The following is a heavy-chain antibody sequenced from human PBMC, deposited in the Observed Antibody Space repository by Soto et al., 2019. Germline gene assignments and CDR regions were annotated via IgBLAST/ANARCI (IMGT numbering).Heavy chain of an antibody. V-gene: IGHV1-69*06. CDR3: ARDPGRSSNRWRVRXXAXXXXYRMDV. Sequence: QVQLVQSGAEVKKPGSSVKVSCKASGGTFSSYGISWVRQAPGQGLEWMGGIIPIFDTAKYAQKFQGRVTITADKSTSTAYMEVSSLRSEDTAVYYCARDPGRSSNRWRVRXXAXXXXYRMDVWGQGTTVTV. CDR1: GGTFSSYG. D-gene: IGHD2-2*01. CDR2: IIPIFDTA. J-gene: IGHJ6*02.